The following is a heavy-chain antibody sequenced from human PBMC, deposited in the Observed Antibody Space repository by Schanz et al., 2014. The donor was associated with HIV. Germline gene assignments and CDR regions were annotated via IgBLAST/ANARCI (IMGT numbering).Heavy chain of an antibody. Sequence: QVQLVQSGAEVQKPGASVKVSCKTSGYNFAAYGISWVRQAAGQGFEWVGWVAPYTSNTNDAEKFRGRVSVTTDTLTSTVYMELRSLRSDDTAVYYCARGYCGGGTCYSGDYWGQGTLVTVSS. J-gene: IGHJ4*02. CDR3: ARGYCGGGTCYSGDY. CDR1: GYNFAAYG. V-gene: IGHV1-18*01. D-gene: IGHD2-15*01. CDR2: VAPYTSNT.